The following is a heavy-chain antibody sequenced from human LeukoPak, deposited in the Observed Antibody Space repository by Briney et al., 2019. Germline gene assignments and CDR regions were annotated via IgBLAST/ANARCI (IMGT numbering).Heavy chain of an antibody. D-gene: IGHD1-26*01. V-gene: IGHV1-69*05. CDR3: ASGGIVGATGYFDY. Sequence: SVKVSCKASGGTFSSYAISWVRQAPGPGHEWMGRIIPIFGTANYAQKFQGRVTITTDESTSTAYMELSSLRSEDTAVYYCASGGIVGATGYFDYWGQGTLVTVSS. J-gene: IGHJ4*02. CDR2: IIPIFGTA. CDR1: GGTFSSYA.